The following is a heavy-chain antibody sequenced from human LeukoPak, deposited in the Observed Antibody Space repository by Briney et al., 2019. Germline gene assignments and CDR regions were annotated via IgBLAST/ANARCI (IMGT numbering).Heavy chain of an antibody. V-gene: IGHV1-69*13. J-gene: IGHJ4*02. CDR3: ARDPTPRITIFGVVPSLGY. CDR1: GGTFSSYA. D-gene: IGHD3-3*01. CDR2: IIPIFGTA. Sequence: SVNVSCKASGGTFSSYAISWVRQAPGQGLEWMGGIIPIFGTANYAQKFQGRVTITADESTSTAYMELSSLRSEDTAVYYCARDPTPRITIFGVVPSLGYWGQGTLVTVS.